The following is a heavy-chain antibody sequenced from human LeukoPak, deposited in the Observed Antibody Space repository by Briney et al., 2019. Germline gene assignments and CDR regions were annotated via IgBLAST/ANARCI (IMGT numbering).Heavy chain of an antibody. V-gene: IGHV4-59*08. Sequence: PSETLSLTCTVSGGSISSYYWSWIRQPPGKGLEWIGYIYYSGSTNYNPSLKSRVTISVDTSKNQFSLKLSSVTAADTAVYYCARVGYSYGPLNYWGQGTLVTVSS. D-gene: IGHD5-18*01. CDR2: IYYSGST. J-gene: IGHJ4*02. CDR1: GGSISSYY. CDR3: ARVGYSYGPLNY.